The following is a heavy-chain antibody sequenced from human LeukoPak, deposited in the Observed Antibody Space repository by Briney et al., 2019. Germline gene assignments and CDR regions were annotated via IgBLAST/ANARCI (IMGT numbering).Heavy chain of an antibody. CDR3: ATEFKLPVVGTVAFDI. D-gene: IGHD6-19*01. J-gene: IGHJ3*02. CDR2: ISGSGGST. V-gene: IGHV3-23*01. CDR1: GFAFSNYA. Sequence: GRSLRLSCAASGFAFSNYAVSWVRQAPGKGLEWVSAISGSGGSTYYADSVKGRFTISRDNSKNTLSLQMNSLRAEDTAVYYCATEFKLPVVGTVAFDIWGQGTMVTVSS.